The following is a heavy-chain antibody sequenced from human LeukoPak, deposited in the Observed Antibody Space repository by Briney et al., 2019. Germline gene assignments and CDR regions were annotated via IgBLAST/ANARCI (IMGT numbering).Heavy chain of an antibody. Sequence: GGSLRLSCAASGFTFSSYGMHWVRQAPGKGLEWVAVISYDGSNKYYADSVKGRFTISRDNSKNALYLQMNSLRAEDTAVYYCARAGRGADAFDIWGQGTMVTVFS. CDR2: ISYDGSNK. V-gene: IGHV3-30*03. CDR1: GFTFSSYG. CDR3: ARAGRGADAFDI. D-gene: IGHD2-15*01. J-gene: IGHJ3*02.